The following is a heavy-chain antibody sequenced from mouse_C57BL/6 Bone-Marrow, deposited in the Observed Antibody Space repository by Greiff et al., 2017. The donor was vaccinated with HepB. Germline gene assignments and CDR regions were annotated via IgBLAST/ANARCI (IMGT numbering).Heavy chain of an antibody. CDR3: ARGEYSNYDYAMDY. CDR1: GYTFTSYG. V-gene: IGHV1-81*01. Sequence: QVQLQQSGAELARPGASVKLSCKASGYTFTSYGISWVKQRTGQGLEWIGEIYPRSGNTYYNEKFKGKATLTADKSSSTAYMELRSLTSEDSAVYFCARGEYSNYDYAMDYWGQGTSVTVSS. D-gene: IGHD2-5*01. CDR2: IYPRSGNT. J-gene: IGHJ4*01.